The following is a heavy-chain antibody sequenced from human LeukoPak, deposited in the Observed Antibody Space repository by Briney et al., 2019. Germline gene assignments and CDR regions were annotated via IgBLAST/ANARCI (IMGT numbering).Heavy chain of an antibody. Sequence: GESLKISCKGSGYTFTNYWIGWVRQMPGKGLEWMGITYPGDSDTRYSPSFQGQVTISADKSFTTAYLQWSSLKASDTAMYYCATYYGDYVGEFDYWGQGTLVTVSS. CDR3: ATYYGDYVGEFDY. CDR1: GYTFTNYW. J-gene: IGHJ4*02. V-gene: IGHV5-51*01. CDR2: TYPGDSDT. D-gene: IGHD4-17*01.